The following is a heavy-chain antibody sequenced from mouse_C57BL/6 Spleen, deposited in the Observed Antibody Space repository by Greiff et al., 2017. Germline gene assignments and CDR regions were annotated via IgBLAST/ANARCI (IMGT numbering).Heavy chain of an antibody. D-gene: IGHD2-5*01. V-gene: IGHV1-80*01. CDR3: ERSRSYYSNYEGFDY. CDR2: IYPGDGDT. CDR1: GYAFSSYW. Sequence: QVQLQQSGAELVKPGASVKISCKASGYAFSSYWMNWVKQRPGKGLEWIGQIYPGDGDTNYNGKFKGKATLTADKSSSPAYMQLSSLTSEDSAVYFCERSRSYYSNYEGFDYWGQGTTLTVSS. J-gene: IGHJ2*01.